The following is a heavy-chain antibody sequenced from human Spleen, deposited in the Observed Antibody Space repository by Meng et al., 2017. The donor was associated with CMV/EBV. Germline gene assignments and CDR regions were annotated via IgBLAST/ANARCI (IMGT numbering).Heavy chain of an antibody. CDR3: ARGYCSGASCYIDD. D-gene: IGHD2-2*02. Sequence: SGDTLTGYYMNWVRQAPGQGLEWMGWVNANSSAKDYAQKLQGRVTMTRDTSISTAYMELSRLRSDDTAVYYCARGYCSGASCYIDDWGQGTLVTVSS. J-gene: IGHJ4*02. V-gene: IGHV1-2*02. CDR2: VNANSSAK. CDR1: GDTLTGYY.